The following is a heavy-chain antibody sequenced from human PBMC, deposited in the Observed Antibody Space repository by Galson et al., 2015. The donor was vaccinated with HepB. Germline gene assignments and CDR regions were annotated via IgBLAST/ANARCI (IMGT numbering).Heavy chain of an antibody. J-gene: IGHJ4*02. CDR3: AKGRPERPPEHRGYDLPDY. CDR2: IGVNDGSI. D-gene: IGHD5-12*01. Sequence: SLRLSCAASGFTFSSYAMNWVRQAPGKGLEWVSGIGVNDGSIYYANSVKGRFTISRDNSKNTLYLQVNGLRVEDTAIYYCAKGRPERPPEHRGYDLPDYWDQGTLVTVSS. CDR1: GFTFSSYA. V-gene: IGHV3-23*01.